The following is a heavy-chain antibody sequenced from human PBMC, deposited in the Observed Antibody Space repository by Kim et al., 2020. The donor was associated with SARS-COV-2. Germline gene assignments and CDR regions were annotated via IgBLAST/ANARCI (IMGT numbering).Heavy chain of an antibody. CDR2: ISYDGSNK. D-gene: IGHD6-13*01. CDR3: ARKAAAGTLEYFQH. J-gene: IGHJ1*01. V-gene: IGHV3-30-3*01. CDR1: GFTFSSYA. Sequence: GGSLRLSCAASGFTFSSYAMHWVRQAPGKGLEWVAVISYDGSNKYYADSVKGRFTISRDNSKNTLYLQMNSLRAEDTAVYYCARKAAAGTLEYFQHWGQGTLVTVSS.